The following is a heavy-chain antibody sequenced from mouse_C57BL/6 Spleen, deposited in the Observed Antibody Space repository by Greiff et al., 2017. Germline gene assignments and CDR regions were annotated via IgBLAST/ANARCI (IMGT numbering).Heavy chain of an antibody. CDR1: GYTFTDYE. Sequence: VQLQQSGAELVRPGASVTLSCKASGYTFTDYEMHWVKQTPVHGLEWIGAIDPETGGTAYNQKFKGKAILTADNSSITAYMGLRSLTSEDSAVXYCTRIRTMDYWGKGTTVTVSS. CDR2: IDPETGGT. J-gene: IGHJ4*01. CDR3: TRIRTMDY. V-gene: IGHV1-15*01.